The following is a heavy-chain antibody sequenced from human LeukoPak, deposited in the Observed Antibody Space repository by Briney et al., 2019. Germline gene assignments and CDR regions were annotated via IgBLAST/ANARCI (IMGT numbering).Heavy chain of an antibody. J-gene: IGHJ4*02. CDR2: IYYSGST. Sequence: SETLSLTCTVSGGSINSDNYYWSWVRQHPGKGLEWIGYIYYSGSTYYNPSLRSRVTLSVDTSKNQFSLNLSSVTAADTAVYYCARLLGGGKNYFDYWGQGTLVTVSS. CDR3: ARLLGGGKNYFDY. CDR1: GGSINSDNYY. D-gene: IGHD4-23*01. V-gene: IGHV4-31*03.